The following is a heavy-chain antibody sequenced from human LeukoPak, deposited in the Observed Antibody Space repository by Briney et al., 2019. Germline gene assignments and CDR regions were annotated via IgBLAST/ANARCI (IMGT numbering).Heavy chain of an antibody. J-gene: IGHJ5*02. CDR2: IKRDGSQK. CDR3: ARLGLEVGGPNWFDP. Sequence: GGSLRLSCAAPGFSFSSNWMGWVRQAPGKGLEWVAHIKRDGSQKYYLDSVKGRFTISRDNAKNSLYLQMNSLRVEDTAVYYCARLGLEVGGPNWFDPWGQGTLATVSS. CDR1: GFSFSSNW. V-gene: IGHV3-7*01. D-gene: IGHD1-1*01.